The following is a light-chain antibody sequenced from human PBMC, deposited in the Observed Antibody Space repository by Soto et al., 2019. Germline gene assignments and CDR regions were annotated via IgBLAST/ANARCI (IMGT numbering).Light chain of an antibody. CDR3: QQSYSTVRT. CDR1: RSINSY. V-gene: IGKV1-39*01. J-gene: IGKJ3*01. CDR2: AAS. Sequence: DIQMTQSPSSLSASVGDRVTITCRASRSINSYLNWYQQKPGKAPNILIYAASSLQSGVPSRFSGSGSGTDFTLTISSLQPEDFATYYCQQSYSTVRTFGPGTKVDIK.